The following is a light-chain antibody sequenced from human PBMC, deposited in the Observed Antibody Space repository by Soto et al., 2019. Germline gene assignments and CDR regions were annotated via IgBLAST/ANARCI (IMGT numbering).Light chain of an antibody. CDR2: DTV. CDR1: QSVSDK. CDR3: QQRQYWPPIT. J-gene: IGKJ5*01. V-gene: IGKV3-15*01. Sequence: EIMMTQPPDTLSVSPGERATLSGRASQSVSDKLAWYQQTSGQPPKLLIYDTVSRAAGVPGRFSGSGSGTDFTLTISSLEPEDCAIYYCQQRQYWPPITFGQGTRLEIK.